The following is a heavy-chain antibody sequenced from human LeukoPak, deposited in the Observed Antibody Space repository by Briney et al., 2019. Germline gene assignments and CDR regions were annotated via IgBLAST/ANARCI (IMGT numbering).Heavy chain of an antibody. D-gene: IGHD1-26*01. CDR3: ARDSSRVSGSYSVDFDY. CDR2: IIPIFGTA. J-gene: IGHJ4*02. V-gene: IGHV1-69*06. Sequence: ASVKVSCKASGGTFSSYAISWVRQAPGQGLEWMGGIIPIFGTANYAQKFQGRVTITADKSTSTAYMELSSLRSEDTAVYYCARDSSRVSGSYSVDFDYWGQGTLVTVSS. CDR1: GGTFSSYA.